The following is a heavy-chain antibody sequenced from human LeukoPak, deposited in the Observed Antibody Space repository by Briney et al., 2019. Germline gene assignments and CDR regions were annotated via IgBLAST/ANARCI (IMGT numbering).Heavy chain of an antibody. CDR3: ARAFGRGYSYGT. CDR1: GDSISNFY. CDR2: VYSSGST. J-gene: IGHJ5*02. D-gene: IGHD5-18*01. Sequence: SETLSLTCTVSGDSISNFYWSWIRQPAEKGLEWIGRVYSSGSTNYNPSLKSRVTISVDTSKNQFSLKLSSVTAADTAVYYCARAFGRGYSYGTWGQGTLVTVSS. V-gene: IGHV4-4*07.